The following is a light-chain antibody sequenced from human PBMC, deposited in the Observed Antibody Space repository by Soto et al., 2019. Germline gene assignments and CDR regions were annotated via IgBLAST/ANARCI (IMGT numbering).Light chain of an antibody. J-gene: IGKJ1*01. CDR2: DAS. V-gene: IGKV1-5*01. CDR1: QCISIW. Sequence: DIQMTQSTSTLSASLVDIVTITFRYSQCISIWLAWYQQKPGKAPKLLIYDASSLASGVPSRFSGSGSGTEFTLSISSLQTDDFATYYCQQYDSYSTFGPGTKV. CDR3: QQYDSYST.